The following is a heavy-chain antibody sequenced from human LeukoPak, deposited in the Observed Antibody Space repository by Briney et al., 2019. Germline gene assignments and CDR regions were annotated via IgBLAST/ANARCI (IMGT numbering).Heavy chain of an antibody. J-gene: IGHJ4*02. Sequence: PGGSLRLSCAASGFTFSDYCMSWIRQAPGKGLEWVSYISSSGSTIYYADSVKGRFTISRDNAKNSLYLQMNSLRAEDTAVYYCARMPWGYYDSSGYGFDYWGQGTLVTVSS. V-gene: IGHV3-11*01. D-gene: IGHD3-22*01. CDR2: ISSSGSTI. CDR3: ARMPWGYYDSSGYGFDY. CDR1: GFTFSDYC.